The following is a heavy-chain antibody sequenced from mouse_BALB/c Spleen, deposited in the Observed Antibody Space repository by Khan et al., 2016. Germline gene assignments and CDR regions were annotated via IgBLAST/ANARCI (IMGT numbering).Heavy chain of an antibody. CDR3: ARPVGGAMDY. CDR2: ISNGGGST. D-gene: IGHD3-3*01. V-gene: IGHV5-12-2*01. Sequence: EVELVESGGGLVQPGGSLKLSCAASGLTFSSYTMSWVRQTPEKRLEWVAYISNGGGSTYYPDTVKGRFTISRDNTKNTLYLQMSSLKSEDTAMYYCARPVGGAMDYWGQGTSVTVSS. J-gene: IGHJ4*01. CDR1: GLTFSSYT.